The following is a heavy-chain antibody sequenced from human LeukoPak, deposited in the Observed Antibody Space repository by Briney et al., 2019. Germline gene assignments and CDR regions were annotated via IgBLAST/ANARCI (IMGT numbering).Heavy chain of an antibody. J-gene: IGHJ6*02. CDR1: GLTFSSYV. Sequence: GGSLRLSCAASGLTFSSYVMHWVRQAPGKGLEWVAVISYDGSNKNYADSVKGRFIISRDNAKNSLYLQMNSLRAEDTAVYYCARDDGGYCSGGSCYYYYGMDVWGQGTTVTVSS. CDR2: ISYDGSNK. V-gene: IGHV3-30-3*01. CDR3: ARDDGGYCSGGSCYYYYGMDV. D-gene: IGHD2-15*01.